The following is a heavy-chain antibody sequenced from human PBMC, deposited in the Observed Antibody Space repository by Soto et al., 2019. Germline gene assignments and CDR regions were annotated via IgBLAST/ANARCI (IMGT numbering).Heavy chain of an antibody. CDR1: GYTFTSYD. J-gene: IGHJ3*01. Sequence: QVQLVQYGAEVKRPGASVRVSCKASGYTFTSYDINWVRQATGQGLEWLGWMNPNSGKTGYAQKVQGRITLTRSTSTSTAYMELTSLRSEDTAVYYCARGINWGQGTMVTVSS. CDR3: ARGIN. V-gene: IGHV1-8*01. CDR2: MNPNSGKT.